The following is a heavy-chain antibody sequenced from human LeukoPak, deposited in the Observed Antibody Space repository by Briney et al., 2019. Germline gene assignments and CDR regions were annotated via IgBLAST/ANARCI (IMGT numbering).Heavy chain of an antibody. V-gene: IGHV4-59*01. CDR3: ARGGGWYSSGWYWRYFDY. Sequence: PSETLSLTCTVSGGSISSYYWSWIRQPPGKGLEWIGYIYYSGSANYNPSLKSRVTISVDTSKNQFSLKLSSMTAADTAVYYCARGGGWYSSGWYWRYFDYWGQGTLVTVSS. D-gene: IGHD6-19*01. CDR1: GGSISSYY. J-gene: IGHJ4*02. CDR2: IYYSGSA.